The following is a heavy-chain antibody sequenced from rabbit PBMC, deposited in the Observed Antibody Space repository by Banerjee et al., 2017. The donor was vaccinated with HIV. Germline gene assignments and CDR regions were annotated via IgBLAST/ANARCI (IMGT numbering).Heavy chain of an antibody. D-gene: IGHD8-1*01. J-gene: IGHJ6*01. Sequence: QEHLVESGGGLVQPGRSLTLSCKASRFDFNSGGVSWVRQAPGKGLEWIGYIDPVFGSTYYATWVNGRFTISKTSSTTVTLQMTSLTAADTATYFCARDSGTSFSSYGMDLWGQGTLVTVS. CDR2: IDPVFGST. V-gene: IGHV1S39*01. CDR3: ARDSGTSFSSYGMDL. CDR1: RFDFNSGG.